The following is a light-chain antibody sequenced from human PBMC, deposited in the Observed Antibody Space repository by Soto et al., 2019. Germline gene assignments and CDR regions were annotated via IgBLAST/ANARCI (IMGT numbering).Light chain of an antibody. J-gene: IGLJ1*01. V-gene: IGLV2-23*02. CDR2: EVT. CDR3: CSYAGSPYV. Sequence: DLTKAASVSGLPGQSSTISCTRTGSDVGSYNLVSWYQQHPGKAPKLMIYEVTKRPSGVSHRFSGSKSGNTASLTISGLQAEDEADYYCCSYAGSPYVFGTGTKVTVL. CDR1: GSDVGSYNL.